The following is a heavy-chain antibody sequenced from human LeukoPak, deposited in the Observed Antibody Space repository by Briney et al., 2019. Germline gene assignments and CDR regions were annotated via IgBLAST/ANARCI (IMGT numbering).Heavy chain of an antibody. CDR1: GYTFTRYY. CDR3: AREAPYSGSPFDY. J-gene: IGHJ4*02. V-gene: IGHV1-2*02. D-gene: IGHD3-22*01. CDR2: INPNSGGT. Sequence: ASVKVSCKASGYTFTRYYMHWVRQAPGQGLDGMGWINPNSGGTNYEQKFQGRVTMTRDTSISTAYMELSRLRSDDTAVYYCAREAPYSGSPFDYWGQGTLVTVSS.